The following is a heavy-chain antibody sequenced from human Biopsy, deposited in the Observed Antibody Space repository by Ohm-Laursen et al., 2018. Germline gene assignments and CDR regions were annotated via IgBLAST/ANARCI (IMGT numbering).Heavy chain of an antibody. CDR1: GYSLIELS. Sequence: SVKVYCKVSGYSLIELSMYWVRQAPGKGLEWMGSFDLDDGETINVQRFQGRVTMTADTSTDTAYMEMSGLRSDDTAVYYCATNIRGGELEPWKGHYYGMDVWGQGTSVTVSS. J-gene: IGHJ6*02. V-gene: IGHV1-24*01. CDR3: ATNIRGGELEPWKGHYYGMDV. D-gene: IGHD1-1*01. CDR2: FDLDDGET.